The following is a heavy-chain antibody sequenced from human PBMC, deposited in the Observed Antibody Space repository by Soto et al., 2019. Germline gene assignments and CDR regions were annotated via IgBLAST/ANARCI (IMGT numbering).Heavy chain of an antibody. CDR1: GFTFSSYA. V-gene: IGHV3-23*01. CDR2: ISGSGGST. Sequence: LRLSCAASGFTFSSYAMSWVRQAPGKGLELVSAISGSGGSTYYADSVKGRFTISRDNSKNTLYLQMNSLRAEDTAVYYCAKERYRYYYDSSGYYAFDYWGQGTLVTVSS. J-gene: IGHJ4*02. CDR3: AKERYRYYYDSSGYYAFDY. D-gene: IGHD3-22*01.